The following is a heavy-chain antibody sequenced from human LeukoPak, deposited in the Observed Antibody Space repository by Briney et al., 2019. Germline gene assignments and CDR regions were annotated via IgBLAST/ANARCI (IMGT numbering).Heavy chain of an antibody. Sequence: GGSLRLSCAASGFTFSTYDMQWVRQAPGKGLEWVSGINRSGRTYYTDSVKGRFTISRDNSKNTLYLQMNSLRAEDTAVYYCAKGGYFAFETWGQGTMVAVSS. J-gene: IGHJ3*02. V-gene: IGHV3-23*01. CDR3: AKGGYFAFET. CDR2: INRSGRT. D-gene: IGHD2-2*03. CDR1: GFTFSTYD.